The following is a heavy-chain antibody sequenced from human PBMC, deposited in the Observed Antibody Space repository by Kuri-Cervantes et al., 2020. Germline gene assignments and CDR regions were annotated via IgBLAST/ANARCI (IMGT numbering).Heavy chain of an antibody. CDR1: GRTFSSHV. CDR3: ARVSGLLWFGEPARLDAFDI. CDR2: ISSSSSYI. D-gene: IGHD3-10*01. J-gene: IGHJ3*02. V-gene: IGHV3-21*03. Sequence: GGSLRLSCAASGRTFSSHVMQWVRQAPGKGLEWVSSISSSSSYIYYADSVKGRFTISRDNAKNSLYLQMNSLRAEDTAVYYCARVSGLLWFGEPARLDAFDIWGQGTMVTVSS.